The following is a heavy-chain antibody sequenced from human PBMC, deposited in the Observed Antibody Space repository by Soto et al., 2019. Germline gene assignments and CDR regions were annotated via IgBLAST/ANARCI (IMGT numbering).Heavy chain of an antibody. Sequence: ASVKVSCKASGYTFTSYGISWVRQAPGQGLEWMGWISAYNGNTNYAQKLQGRVTMTTDTSTSTAYMELRSLRSDDTAAYYCAREVMAGDWGHTDYWGQGALVTVSS. D-gene: IGHD2-21*01. CDR1: GYTFTSYG. CDR2: ISAYNGNT. CDR3: AREVMAGDWGHTDY. J-gene: IGHJ4*02. V-gene: IGHV1-18*01.